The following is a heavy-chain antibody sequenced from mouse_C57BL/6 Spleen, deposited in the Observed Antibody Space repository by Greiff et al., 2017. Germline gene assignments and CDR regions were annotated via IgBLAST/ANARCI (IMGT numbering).Heavy chain of an antibody. CDR3: ARLGTTVVAPAYYAMGC. D-gene: IGHD1-1*01. V-gene: IGHV1-59*01. CDR1: GYTFTSYW. Sequence: QVQLQQPGAELVRPGTSVKLSCKASGYTFTSYWMHWVKQRPGQGLEWIGVIDPSDSYTNYKQKFKGKATLTVDTSSNTAYMQLSSLTSADSAVSYCARLGTTVVAPAYYAMGCWGQGTSVTVSS. CDR2: IDPSDSYT. J-gene: IGHJ4*01.